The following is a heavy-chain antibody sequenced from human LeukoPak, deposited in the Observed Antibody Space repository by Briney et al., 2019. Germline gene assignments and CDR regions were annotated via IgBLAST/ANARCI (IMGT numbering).Heavy chain of an antibody. D-gene: IGHD6-6*01. V-gene: IGHV4-39*07. J-gene: IGHJ4*02. CDR3: ARGVYSSSSYFDY. Sequence: SETLSLTCTVSGGSISSNSYYWGWIRQPPGKGLEWIGSIYYSGSTYYNPSLKSRVTISVDTSKNQFSLKLSSVTAADTAVYYCARGVYSSSSYFDYWGQGTLVTVSS. CDR1: GGSISSNSYY. CDR2: IYYSGST.